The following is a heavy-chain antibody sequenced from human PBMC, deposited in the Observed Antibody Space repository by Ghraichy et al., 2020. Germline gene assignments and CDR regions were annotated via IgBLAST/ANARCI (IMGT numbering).Heavy chain of an antibody. CDR1: GFTFSSNW. J-gene: IGHJ6*02. CDR2: IKQDGSEK. V-gene: IGHV3-7*04. Sequence: GGSLSLSCAASGFTFSSNWMSWVRQAPGKGLEWVANIKQDGSEKYYVDSVKGRFTISRDNTKNSLYLQMNSLRAEDTAVYYCARVRYYDFWSGHYAGYQYGMDVWGQGTTVTVSS. CDR3: ARVRYYDFWSGHYAGYQYGMDV. D-gene: IGHD3-3*01.